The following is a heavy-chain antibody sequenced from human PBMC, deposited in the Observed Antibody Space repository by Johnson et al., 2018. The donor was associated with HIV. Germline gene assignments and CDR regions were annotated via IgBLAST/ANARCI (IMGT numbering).Heavy chain of an antibody. V-gene: IGHV3-9*01. J-gene: IGHJ3*02. Sequence: VQLVESGGGLVQPGRSLRLSCAASGFSFDDYAMHWVRQAPGKGLEWVSGISWNSGSIGYADSVKGRFTISRENSKNTLYLQMNSMRAEDTAVYYCAKIIGYSSGLEIWGQGTMVTVSS. CDR2: ISWNSGSI. CDR1: GFSFDDYA. CDR3: AKIIGYSSGLEI. D-gene: IGHD6-19*01.